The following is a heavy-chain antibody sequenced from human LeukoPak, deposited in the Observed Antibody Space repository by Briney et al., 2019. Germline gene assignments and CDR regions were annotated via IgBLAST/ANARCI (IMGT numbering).Heavy chain of an antibody. Sequence: AETLSLTCAVYGGSFSGYYWSWIRQPPGKGLEWIGEINHSGSTNYNPSLKSRVTISVDTSKNQFSLKLSSVTAAATAVYYCARGFAVVVVAAPYFFDYWGQGTLVTVSS. J-gene: IGHJ4*02. D-gene: IGHD2-15*01. CDR2: INHSGST. V-gene: IGHV4-34*01. CDR3: ARGFAVVVVAAPYFFDY. CDR1: GGSFSGYY.